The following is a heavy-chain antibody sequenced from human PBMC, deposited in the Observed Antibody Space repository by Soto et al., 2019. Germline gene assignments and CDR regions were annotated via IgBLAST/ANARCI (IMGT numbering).Heavy chain of an antibody. CDR1: GFTFSSYA. V-gene: IGHV3-23*01. CDR2: ISGSGGST. D-gene: IGHD3-3*02. CDR3: AKSPVEFLEWAETSLNNWFDP. Sequence: GGSLRLSCAASGFTFSSYAMSWVRQAPGKGLEWVSAISGSGGSTYYADSVKGRFTISRDNSKNTLYLQMNSLRAEDTAVYYCAKSPVEFLEWAETSLNNWFDPWGQGTLVTVSS. J-gene: IGHJ5*02.